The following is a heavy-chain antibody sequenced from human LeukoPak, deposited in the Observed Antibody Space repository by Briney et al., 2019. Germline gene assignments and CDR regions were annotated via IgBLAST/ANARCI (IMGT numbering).Heavy chain of an antibody. V-gene: IGHV4-59*01. CDR2: IYYSGST. D-gene: IGHD3-16*01. CDR1: GGSISSYY. J-gene: IGHJ3*02. CDR3: ARELRDAFDI. Sequence: PSETMSLTCTVSGGSISSYYWSWIRQPPGKGLEWIGYIYYSGSTNYNPSLKSRVTISLDTSKNQFSLKLRSVTAADTAVYYCARELRDAFDIWGQGTMVIVSS.